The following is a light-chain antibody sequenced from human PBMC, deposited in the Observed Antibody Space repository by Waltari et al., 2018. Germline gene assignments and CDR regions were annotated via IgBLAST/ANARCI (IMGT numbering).Light chain of an antibody. V-gene: IGLV2-11*01. CDR2: EVS. CDR3: CSYADGPSWV. Sequence: QSALTQPRSVSGSPGQSVTISCTGTSRDVGGYNFVSWYQQKPGKAPHFIIYEVSRRPSGAPDRFSGSKSGNTASLTISGLQAEDEADYYCCSYADGPSWVFGGGTMLTVL. J-gene: IGLJ3*02. CDR1: SRDVGGYNF.